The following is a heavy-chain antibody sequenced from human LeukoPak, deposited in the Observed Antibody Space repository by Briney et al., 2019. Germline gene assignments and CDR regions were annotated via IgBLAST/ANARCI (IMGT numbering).Heavy chain of an antibody. CDR3: AREILAPGKTHDY. J-gene: IGHJ4*02. V-gene: IGHV3-74*01. CDR1: GFTFSNYW. CDR2: INDDGRAT. Sequence: GGSLRLSRAASGFTFSNYWMHWVRQVPGKGLVWVSRINDDGRATFYADSVKGRFTISRDNAKNTLFLQINSLRAEDTAVYYCAREILAPGKTHDYWGQGTLVTVSS.